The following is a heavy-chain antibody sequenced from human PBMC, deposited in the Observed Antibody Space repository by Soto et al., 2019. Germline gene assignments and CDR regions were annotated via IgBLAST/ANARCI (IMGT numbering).Heavy chain of an antibody. CDR1: GGTFSSYA. V-gene: IGHV1-69*13. CDR2: IIPIFGTA. D-gene: IGHD6-6*01. CDR3: ARLLAARPYPNYFDY. Sequence: ASVKVSCKASGGTFSSYAISWVRQAPGQGLEWMGGIIPIFGTANYAQKFQGRVTITADESTSTAYMELSSLRSEDTAVYYCARLLAARPYPNYFDYWGQGTLVTVSS. J-gene: IGHJ4*02.